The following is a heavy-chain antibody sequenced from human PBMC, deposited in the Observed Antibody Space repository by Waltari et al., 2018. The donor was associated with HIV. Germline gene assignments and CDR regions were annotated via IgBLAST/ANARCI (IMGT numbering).Heavy chain of an antibody. V-gene: IGHV1-24*01. CDR3: ATDFSGMVRAYSYYSLDV. J-gene: IGHJ6*02. CDR1: GYTLTELS. Sequence: QVQLVQSGAEVKKPGASVKVSCKVSGYTLTELSMHWVRQAPGKGLEWMGNFDPEDDETSYAQKFQGRSTMTEDTSSDTAYMELSSLTSGDTAVYYCATDFSGMVRAYSYYSLDVWGQGTTVTVSS. CDR2: FDPEDDET. D-gene: IGHD3-10*01.